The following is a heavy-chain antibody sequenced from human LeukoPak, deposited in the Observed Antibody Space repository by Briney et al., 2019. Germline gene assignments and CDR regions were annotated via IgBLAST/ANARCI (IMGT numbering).Heavy chain of an antibody. CDR1: VGTLSSYA. CDR2: IIPIFGTA. D-gene: IGHD6-6*01. CDR3: ASVEYSSSYYMDV. J-gene: IGHJ6*03. Sequence: SVKVSCKASVGTLSSYAISWVRQAPGQGLEWMGGIIPIFGTANYAQKFQGRVTITADESTSTAYMELSSLRSEDTAVYYCASVEYSSSYYMDVWGKGTTVTVSS. V-gene: IGHV1-69*13.